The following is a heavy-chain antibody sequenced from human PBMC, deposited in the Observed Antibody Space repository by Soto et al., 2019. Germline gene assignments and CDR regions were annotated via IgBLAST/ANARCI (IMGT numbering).Heavy chain of an antibody. CDR3: ASGGFQMIVVSTPDYYYGMDV. CDR1: GGTFSSYA. Sequence: SVKVSCKASGGTFSSYAISWVRQAPGQGLEWMGGIIPIFGTANYAQKFQGRVTITADESTSTAYMELSSLRSEDTAVYYCASGGFQMIVVSTPDYYYGMDVWGQGTTVTVSS. D-gene: IGHD3-22*01. V-gene: IGHV1-69*13. CDR2: IIPIFGTA. J-gene: IGHJ6*02.